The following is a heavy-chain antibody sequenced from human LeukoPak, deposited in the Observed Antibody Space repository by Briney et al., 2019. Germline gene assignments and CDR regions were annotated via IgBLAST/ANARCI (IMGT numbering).Heavy chain of an antibody. CDR1: GFTVSSYA. J-gene: IGHJ4*02. V-gene: IGHV3-23*01. CDR2: ISGSGTST. Sequence: GGSLRLSCEASGFTVSSYAMSWVRQAPGKGLEWVSAISGSGTSTYYADSVKGRFTISRDTSKNTLYLQMNSLRAEDTALYYCARDLWTDYWGQGTLVTVSS. D-gene: IGHD3/OR15-3a*01. CDR3: ARDLWTDY.